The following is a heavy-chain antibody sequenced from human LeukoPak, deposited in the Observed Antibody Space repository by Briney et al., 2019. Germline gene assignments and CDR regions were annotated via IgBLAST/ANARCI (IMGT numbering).Heavy chain of an antibody. CDR2: IYYSGNI. Sequence: SETLSLTCTVSGGSISSGNYFWGWIRQPPGKGLKWIGNIYYSGNIHYNPSLKSRVTISVDTSKNQFSLNLSSVTAADTAVYYCARSYYDSSGPPGYWGQGTLVTVSS. J-gene: IGHJ4*02. CDR1: GGSISSGNYF. V-gene: IGHV4-39*01. D-gene: IGHD3-22*01. CDR3: ARSYYDSSGPPGY.